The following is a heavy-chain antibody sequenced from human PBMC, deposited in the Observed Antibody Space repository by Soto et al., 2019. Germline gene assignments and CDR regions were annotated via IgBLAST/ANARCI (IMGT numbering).Heavy chain of an antibody. CDR3: AGPGYSSQDY. D-gene: IGHD5-18*01. CDR2: ISGGGDGT. V-gene: IGHV3-23*01. Sequence: EVQLLESGGGLVQPGGSLRLSCAASGFTFSSFALSWVRQAPGKGLEWVSAISGGGDGTDYADSVKGRFTISRDNSKKTLHLHMNSLRVEDTAVYYCAGPGYSSQDYWGQGALVTVSS. J-gene: IGHJ4*02. CDR1: GFTFSSFA.